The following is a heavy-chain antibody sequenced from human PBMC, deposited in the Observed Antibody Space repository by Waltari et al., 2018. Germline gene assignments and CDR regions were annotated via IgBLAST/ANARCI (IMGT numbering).Heavy chain of an antibody. Sequence: QVHLQESGPGLVRPSETLSLTCTVSSGSIGTYYWSWIRQPPGNGLGGIGLAHYSGSTIYNPYVKSRVTMSVDTSKTECSLKLTSVTAADTAVYYWARESSGSGRNNWFDPWGQGSLVTVSS. CDR2: AHYSGST. V-gene: IGHV4-59*01. J-gene: IGHJ5*02. CDR3: ARESSGSGRNNWFDP. D-gene: IGHD3-10*01. CDR1: SGSIGTYY.